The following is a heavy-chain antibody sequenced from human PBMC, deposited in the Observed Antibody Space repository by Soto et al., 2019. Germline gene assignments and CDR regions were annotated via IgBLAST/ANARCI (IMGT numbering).Heavy chain of an antibody. Sequence: SETLSLTCAVSGGSITSGAYYWTWIRQHPGKGLEWIAYIHYSGGTYYNPSLNSRVTISVDTSNNQYSLKLSSVTAADTAVYYCARYYFDSSGYSNWFDPWRQGSLVTFSS. CDR2: IHYSGGT. D-gene: IGHD3-22*01. V-gene: IGHV4-31*11. CDR3: ARYYFDSSGYSNWFDP. CDR1: GGSITSGAYY. J-gene: IGHJ5*02.